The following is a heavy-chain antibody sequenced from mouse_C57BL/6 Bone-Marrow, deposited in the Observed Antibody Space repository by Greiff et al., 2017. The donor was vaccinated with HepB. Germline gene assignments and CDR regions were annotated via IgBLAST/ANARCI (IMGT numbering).Heavy chain of an antibody. D-gene: IGHD1-1*01. J-gene: IGHJ1*03. CDR2: IWSGGST. V-gene: IGHV2-2*01. CDR1: GFSLTSYG. CDR3: ATYYGSSYVYWYFDV. Sequence: VQLQQSGPGLVQPSQRLSITCTVSGFSLTSYGVHWVRQSPGKGLEWLGVIWSGGSTDYNAAFISRLSISKDNSKSQVFFKMNSLQADDTAIYYCATYYGSSYVYWYFDVWGTGTTVTVSS.